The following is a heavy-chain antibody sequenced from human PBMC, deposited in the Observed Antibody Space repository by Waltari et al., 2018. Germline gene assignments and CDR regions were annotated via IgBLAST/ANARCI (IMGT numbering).Heavy chain of an antibody. CDR1: GYTFTDYY. D-gene: IGHD2-15*01. J-gene: IGHJ6*03. CDR3: ATARYCSGGSCYYYYMDV. Sequence: EVQLVQSGAEVKKPGATVKISCKVSGYTFTDYYMHWVQQAPGKGLEWMGLVDPEDGETIYAEKFQGRVTITVDTSPDTAYMELSSLRSEDTAVYYCATARYCSGGSCYYYYMDVWGKGTTVTVSS. CDR2: VDPEDGET. V-gene: IGHV1-69-2*01.